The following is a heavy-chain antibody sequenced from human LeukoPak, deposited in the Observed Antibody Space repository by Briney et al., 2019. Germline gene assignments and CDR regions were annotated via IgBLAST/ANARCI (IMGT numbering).Heavy chain of an antibody. J-gene: IGHJ3*02. V-gene: IGHV5-51*01. CDR2: IYPGDSDT. D-gene: IGHD5-24*01. CDR1: GYSFTSYW. Sequence: GESLKISCKASGYSFTSYWIGWVRQMPGKGLEWTGIIYPGDSDTRYSPSFQGQVSISVDKSISAAYLQWSSLKASDTALHYCARRAGDGNNYRDAFDIWGQGTMVTVSS. CDR3: ARRAGDGNNYRDAFDI.